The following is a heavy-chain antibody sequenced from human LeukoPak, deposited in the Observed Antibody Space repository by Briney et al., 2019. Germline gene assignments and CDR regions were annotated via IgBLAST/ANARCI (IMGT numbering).Heavy chain of an antibody. J-gene: IGHJ4*02. D-gene: IGHD6-19*01. CDR1: GFTFGGSA. CDR2: ISGAGRET. V-gene: IGHV3-23*01. CDR3: AKIDSPRVGWRAPFDY. Sequence: PGGSLRFSCEASGFTFGGSAMSWVRQAPGKGLEWISDISGAGRETYYADSVKGRFTISRDNSKNTLYLQLNSLGAEDTAVYFCAKIDSPRVGWRAPFDYWGQGTLVTFSS.